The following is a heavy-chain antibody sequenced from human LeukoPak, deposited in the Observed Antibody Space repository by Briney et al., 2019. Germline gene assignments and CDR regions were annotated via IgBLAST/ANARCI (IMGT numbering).Heavy chain of an antibody. Sequence: GGSLRLSCTASGFTFTSYAMSWVRQAPGKGLEWVSSIDGSGGNTYYADSVKGRFTISRDNSKDTVFLQVNSLGADDTAVYYCVKDSPPRYSGSPPAYWGQGTLVTVSS. J-gene: IGHJ4*02. V-gene: IGHV3-23*01. D-gene: IGHD1-26*01. CDR3: VKDSPPRYSGSPPAY. CDR2: IDGSGGNT. CDR1: GFTFTSYA.